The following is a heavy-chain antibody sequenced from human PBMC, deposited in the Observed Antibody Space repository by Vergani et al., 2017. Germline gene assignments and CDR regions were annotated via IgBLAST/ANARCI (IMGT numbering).Heavy chain of an antibody. D-gene: IGHD1-26*01. Sequence: QVHLQQRGAGVLKPSETLSLTCGVIGGSLSGYFWSWIRQSPGRGLEWIGEITAIGSAKYSPSATSRVTISVDTSRGEFTLTVTSVAAADTGLYFCASRRARLNVGSKSNAETFDSWGQGTLVTVSS. J-gene: IGHJ4*02. CDR2: ITAIGSA. CDR1: GGSLSGYF. V-gene: IGHV4-34*02. CDR3: ASRRARLNVGSKSNAETFDS.